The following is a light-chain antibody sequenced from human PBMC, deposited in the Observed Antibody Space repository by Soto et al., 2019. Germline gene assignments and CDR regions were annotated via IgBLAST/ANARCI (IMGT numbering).Light chain of an antibody. J-gene: IGKJ1*01. CDR2: SAS. CDR1: PDIGND. CDR3: LQNNSYTVT. V-gene: IGKV1-17*01. Sequence: IQMTQSPSSLSAIAGARATIACRASPDIGNDLGWYQKMPGKDPHLVIFSASTLQSGVSSRFSSIVSGTHFHLPLGRLETEDCATYERLQNNSYTVTVGQRAQVEIK.